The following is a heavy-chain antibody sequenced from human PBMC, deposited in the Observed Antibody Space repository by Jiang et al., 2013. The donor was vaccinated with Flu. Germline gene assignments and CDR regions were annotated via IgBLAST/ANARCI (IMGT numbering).Heavy chain of an antibody. CDR3: AKDRSQTLVHRYFDL. Sequence: QLVESGGGLVQPGRSLRLSCAASGFTFDDYAMHWVRQVPGKGLEWVSGISWNSGRIHYADSVKGRFTISRDNAKNSLYLQMGSLTVEDTALYYCAKDRSQTLVHRYFDLWGRGTLVTVSS. V-gene: IGHV3-9*01. CDR1: GFTFDDYA. CDR2: ISWNSGRI. D-gene: IGHD6-13*01. J-gene: IGHJ2*01.